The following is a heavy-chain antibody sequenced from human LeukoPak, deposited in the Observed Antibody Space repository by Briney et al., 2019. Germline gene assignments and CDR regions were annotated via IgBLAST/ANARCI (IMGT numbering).Heavy chain of an antibody. CDR2: IYYSGRT. CDR3: ARAPVAGTGDAFDI. D-gene: IGHD6-19*01. Sequence: SGTLSLTCTVSGGSISSSSYYWGWIRQPPGKGREGIGSIYYSGRTYYNPSLKSRVTISVDTSKNQFSLNLSSVTAADTAVYYCARAPVAGTGDAFDIWGQGTMVTVSS. V-gene: IGHV4-39*07. J-gene: IGHJ3*02. CDR1: GGSISSSSYY.